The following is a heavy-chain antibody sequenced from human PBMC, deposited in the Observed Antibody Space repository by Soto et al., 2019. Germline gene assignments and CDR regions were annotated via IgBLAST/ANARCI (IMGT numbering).Heavy chain of an antibody. J-gene: IGHJ3*02. CDR3: ATTTSGSSDAFDI. CDR1: GYTFTSYG. D-gene: IGHD1-26*01. Sequence: GASVKVSCKASGYTFTSYGISWVRQAPGQGLEWMGWISAYNGNTNYAQKLQGRVTMTTDTSTSTAYMELSSLRSEDTAVYYCATTTSGSSDAFDIWGQGTMVTVSS. V-gene: IGHV1-18*01. CDR2: ISAYNGNT.